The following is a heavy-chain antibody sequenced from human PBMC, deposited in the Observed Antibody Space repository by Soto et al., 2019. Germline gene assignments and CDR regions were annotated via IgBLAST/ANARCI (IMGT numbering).Heavy chain of an antibody. J-gene: IGHJ6*02. CDR3: ARVVVVAATPSRYYYYGMDV. D-gene: IGHD2-15*01. CDR1: GGTFSSYA. V-gene: IGHV1-69*01. Sequence: QVPLVQSGAEVKKPGSSVKVSCKASGGTFSSYAISWVRQAPGQGLEWMGGIIPIFGTANYAQKFQGRVTITADESTSTAYMELSSLRSEDTAVYYCARVVVVAATPSRYYYYGMDVWGQGTTVTVSS. CDR2: IIPIFGTA.